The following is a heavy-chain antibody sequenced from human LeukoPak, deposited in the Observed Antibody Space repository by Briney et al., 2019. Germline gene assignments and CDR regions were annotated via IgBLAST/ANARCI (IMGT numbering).Heavy chain of an antibody. V-gene: IGHV4-30-4*01. J-gene: IGHJ4*02. CDR3: ARGPTWMGSYYRPFDY. CDR2: IYYSGSI. CDR1: GGSISSGDSY. D-gene: IGHD1-26*01. Sequence: PSETLSLTCTVSGGSISSGDSYWSWIRQPPGKGLEWIGYIYYSGSIYYNPSLKSRVTISVDTSKNQFSLKLSSVTAADTAVYYCARGPTWMGSYYRPFDYWGQGTLVTVSS.